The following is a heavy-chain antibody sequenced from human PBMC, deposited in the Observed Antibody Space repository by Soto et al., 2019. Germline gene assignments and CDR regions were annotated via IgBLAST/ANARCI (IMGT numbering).Heavy chain of an antibody. D-gene: IGHD2-2*01. J-gene: IGHJ4*02. CDR1: GGSISSYY. CDR3: ARGGCSSTSCYGGYFDY. Sequence: PSETLSLTCTVPGGSISSYYWSWIRQPPGKGLEWIGEINHSGSTNYNPSLKSRVTISVDTSKNQFSLKLSSVTAADTAVYYCARGGCSSTSCYGGYFDYWGQGTLVTVSS. V-gene: IGHV4-34*01. CDR2: INHSGST.